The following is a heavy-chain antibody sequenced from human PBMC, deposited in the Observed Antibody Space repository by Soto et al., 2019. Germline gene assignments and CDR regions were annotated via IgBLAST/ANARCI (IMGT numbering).Heavy chain of an antibody. CDR2: IYYSGST. Sequence: PSETLSLTCAVSGYSISSGNWWGWIRQPPGEGLEWIGYIYYSGSTYYNPSLKSRVTMSVDTSRNQFSLKLSAVTAVDTAVYYCARGSNWFDPWGQGSLVTVSS. CDR3: ARGSNWFDP. V-gene: IGHV4-28*03. J-gene: IGHJ5*02. CDR1: GYSISSGNW.